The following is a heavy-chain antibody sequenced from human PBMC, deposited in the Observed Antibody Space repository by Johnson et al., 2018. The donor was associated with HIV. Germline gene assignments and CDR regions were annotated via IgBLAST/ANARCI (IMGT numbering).Heavy chain of an antibody. V-gene: IGHV3-NL1*01. J-gene: IGHJ3*02. Sequence: QVQLVESGGGVVQPGRSLRLSCAASGFDFSSSWMHWVCQAPGKGLVWVSAIGTAGDTYYPGSVKGRFTISRDNSKNTLYLQMNSLRAEDTAVYYCAKDLSSSLGPGAFDIWGQGTMVTVSS. CDR1: GFDFSSSW. CDR2: IGTAGDT. D-gene: IGHD6-13*01. CDR3: AKDLSSSLGPGAFDI.